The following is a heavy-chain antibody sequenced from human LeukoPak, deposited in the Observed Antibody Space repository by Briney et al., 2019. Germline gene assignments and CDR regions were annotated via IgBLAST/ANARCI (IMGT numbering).Heavy chain of an antibody. V-gene: IGHV3-66*01. D-gene: IGHD2-15*01. CDR2: IYSGGST. CDR1: GFTVSSNY. Sequence: GGSLRLSCAASGFTVSSNYMSWVRQALGKGLEWVSVIYSGGSTYYADSVKGRFTISRDNSKNTLYLQMNSLGAEDTAVYYCARDQTGRDAFDIWGQGTMVTVSS. CDR3: ARDQTGRDAFDI. J-gene: IGHJ3*02.